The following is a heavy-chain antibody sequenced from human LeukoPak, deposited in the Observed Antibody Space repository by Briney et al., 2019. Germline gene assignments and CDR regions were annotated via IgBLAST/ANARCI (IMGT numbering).Heavy chain of an antibody. D-gene: IGHD2-21*02. CDR2: IYYSGST. CDR1: GGSISSYY. Sequence: SETPSLTCTVSGGSISSYYWSWIRQPPGKGLEWIGYIYYSGSTNYNPSLKSRVTISVDTSKNQFSLKLSSVTAADTAVYYCARYVGVTAYFDYWGQGTLVTVSS. J-gene: IGHJ4*02. V-gene: IGHV4-59*01. CDR3: ARYVGVTAYFDY.